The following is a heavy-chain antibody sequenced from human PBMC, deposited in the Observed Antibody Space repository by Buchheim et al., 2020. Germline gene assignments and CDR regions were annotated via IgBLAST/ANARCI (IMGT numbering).Heavy chain of an antibody. CDR1: GFTFSNYE. J-gene: IGHJ6*02. CDR3: SRGAGELELRTMDV. CDR2: IGVGGDT. D-gene: IGHD1-7*01. V-gene: IGHV3-13*04. Sequence: EVQLVESGGGLVEPGGSLRLSCAASGFTFSNYEMHWVRQVIGKGLEWVSTIGVGGDTYYPGSVKGRFTIPSENAKKSLYLQMNSLRAGDTAVYYCSRGAGELELRTMDVWGQGTT.